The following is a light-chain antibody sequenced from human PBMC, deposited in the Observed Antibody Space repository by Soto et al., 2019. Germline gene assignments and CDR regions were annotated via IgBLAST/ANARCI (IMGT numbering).Light chain of an antibody. Sequence: QSVLTQPASASGSPGQSITVSCTGTSSDVGGYNYVSWYQQHPGKVPKLMIYEVSKRPSGVPDRFSGSKSGNTASLTVSGLQAEDEADYYCSSYAGSNYVFGTGTKVTAL. CDR2: EVS. J-gene: IGLJ1*01. V-gene: IGLV2-8*01. CDR3: SSYAGSNYV. CDR1: SSDVGGYNY.